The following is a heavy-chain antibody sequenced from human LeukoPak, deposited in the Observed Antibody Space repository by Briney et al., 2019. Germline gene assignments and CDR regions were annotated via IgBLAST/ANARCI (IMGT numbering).Heavy chain of an antibody. J-gene: IGHJ4*02. Sequence: PSETLSLTCTVSGGSINSRSDYWGWIRQPPGKGLEWIGSIYYSGSTHYNPSLKSRVTMSIDTSKNQFSLKLSSVTAADTAVYYCARGPGEYGGNDFDYWGQGTLVTVSS. V-gene: IGHV4-39*01. CDR2: IYYSGST. CDR3: ARGPGEYGGNDFDY. CDR1: GGSINSRSDY. D-gene: IGHD4/OR15-4a*01.